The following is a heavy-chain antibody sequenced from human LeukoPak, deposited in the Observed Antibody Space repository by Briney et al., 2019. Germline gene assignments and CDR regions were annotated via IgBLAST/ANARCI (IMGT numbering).Heavy chain of an antibody. J-gene: IGHJ4*02. CDR3: ARDRVIGVVPAANDY. D-gene: IGHD2-2*01. CDR2: ISSSGSTI. V-gene: IGHV3-11*04. CDR1: GFTFSDYY. Sequence: PGGSLRLSCAASGFTFSDYYMSWIRQAPGKGLEWVSYISSSGSTIYYADSVKGRFTISRDNAKNSLYLQMNSLRAEDTAVYYCARDRVIGVVPAANDYWGQGTLVTVSS.